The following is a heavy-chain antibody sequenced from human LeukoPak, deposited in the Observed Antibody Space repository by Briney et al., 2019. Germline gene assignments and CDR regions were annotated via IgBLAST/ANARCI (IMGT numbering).Heavy chain of an antibody. V-gene: IGHV1-69*04. CDR2: IIPILGIA. Sequence: ASVKVSCKASGGTFSSYAISWVRQAPGQGLEWMGRIIPILGIANYAQKFQGRVTITADKSTSTAYMELSSLRSEDTAVYYCARGGRDSSGYSDYWGQGTLVTVSS. CDR1: GGTFSSYA. J-gene: IGHJ4*02. CDR3: ARGGRDSSGYSDY. D-gene: IGHD3-22*01.